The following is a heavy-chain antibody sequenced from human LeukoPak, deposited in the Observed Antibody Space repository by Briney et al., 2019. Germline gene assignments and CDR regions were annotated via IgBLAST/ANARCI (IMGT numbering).Heavy chain of an antibody. CDR3: AKDSSGDHKYFQH. J-gene: IGHJ1*01. CDR2: ISWNSGSI. V-gene: IGHV3-9*03. Sequence: GRSPRLSCAASGFTFDDYAMHWVRQAPGKGLEWVSGISWNSGSIGYADSVKGRFTISRDNAKNSLYLQMNSLRAEDMALYYCAKDSSGDHKYFQHWGQGTLVTVSS. D-gene: IGHD4-17*01. CDR1: GFTFDDYA.